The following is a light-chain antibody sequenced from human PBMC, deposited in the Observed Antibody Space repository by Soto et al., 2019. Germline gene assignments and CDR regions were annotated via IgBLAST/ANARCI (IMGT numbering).Light chain of an antibody. CDR1: QGITSY. J-gene: IGKJ1*01. V-gene: IGKV1-13*02. CDR2: DAS. Sequence: AIQLTQSPSSLSASVGDRVTITCRASQGITSYLAWYQQRPGKAPRLLIYDASTLESGVPSRFSGSRSGTEFTLTISSLQPDDFATYYCQQYNSYSWTFGQGAKVDIK. CDR3: QQYNSYSWT.